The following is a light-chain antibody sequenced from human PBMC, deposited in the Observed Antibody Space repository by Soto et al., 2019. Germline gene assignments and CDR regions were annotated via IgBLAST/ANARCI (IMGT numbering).Light chain of an antibody. CDR3: QQYNNWPPLT. CDR2: GAS. CDR1: RSVSSS. J-gene: IGKJ4*01. V-gene: IGKV3-15*01. Sequence: EIVLTQSPATLSVSPGETATLLCRASRSVSSSVAWYQQRPGRAPRLLISGASTRATDVPARFTGSGSGTEFTLTISSLQSEDFAVYYRQQYNNWPPLTFGGGTKVEIK.